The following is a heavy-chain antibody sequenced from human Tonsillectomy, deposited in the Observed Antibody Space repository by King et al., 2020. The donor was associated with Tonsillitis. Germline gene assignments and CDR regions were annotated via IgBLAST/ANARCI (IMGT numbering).Heavy chain of an antibody. D-gene: IGHD3-22*01. CDR1: GYTFTTYD. V-gene: IGHV1-8*02. CDR3: ARTGEWDYYDSSGSSYYYYGMDG. CDR2: MNPNSGNT. J-gene: IGHJ6*02. Sequence: QLVQSGAEVKKPGASVKVSCKASGYTFTTYDINWVRQATGQGLEWMGWMNPNSGNTGYGQKFQGRVTMTRNTSISTAYMELSSLRSEDTAVYYCARTGEWDYYDSSGSSYYYYGMDGWGQGTTVTVSS.